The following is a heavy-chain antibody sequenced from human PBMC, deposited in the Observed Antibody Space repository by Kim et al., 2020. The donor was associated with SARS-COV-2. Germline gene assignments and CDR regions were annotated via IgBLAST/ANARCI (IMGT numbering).Heavy chain of an antibody. CDR3: VKDSGSLGYYYYGMDV. Sequence: GGSLRLSCAASGFTFGDYGMHWVRQAPGKGLEWVSGISWNSGSIGYADSVKGRFTISRDNAKNSLYLQMNSLRAEDTALYYCVKDSGSLGYYYYGMDVWGQGTTVTVSS. CDR1: GFTFGDYG. J-gene: IGHJ6*02. D-gene: IGHD3-10*01. V-gene: IGHV3-9*01. CDR2: ISWNSGSI.